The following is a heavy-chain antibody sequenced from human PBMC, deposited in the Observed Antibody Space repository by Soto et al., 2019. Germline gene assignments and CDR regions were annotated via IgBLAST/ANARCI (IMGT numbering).Heavy chain of an antibody. CDR2: IWYDGSNK. Sequence: QVQLVESGGGVVQPGKSLRLSCAASGFTFSNYGMHWVRQAPGKGLEWVAVIWYDGSNKYYADSVKGRLTISRDNSKNNLYLAMNRLRAEDTAVYYGPRYIPSWDFDLWGRGTLVTVSS. J-gene: IGHJ2*01. CDR1: GFTFSNYG. V-gene: IGHV3-33*01. CDR3: PRYIPSWDFDL.